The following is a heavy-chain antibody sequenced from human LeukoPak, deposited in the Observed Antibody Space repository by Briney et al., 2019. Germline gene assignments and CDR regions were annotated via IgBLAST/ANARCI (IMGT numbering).Heavy chain of an antibody. J-gene: IGHJ4*02. V-gene: IGHV4-30-2*01. CDR2: IYHSGST. Sequence: SQTLSLTCAVSGGSISSGGYSWSWIRQPPGKGLEWIGYIYHSGSTYYNPSLKSRVTISVDRSKNQFSLKLSSVAAADTAVYYCARGGDGTRIDYWGQGTLVTVSS. D-gene: IGHD5-24*01. CDR3: ARGGDGTRIDY. CDR1: GGSISSGGYS.